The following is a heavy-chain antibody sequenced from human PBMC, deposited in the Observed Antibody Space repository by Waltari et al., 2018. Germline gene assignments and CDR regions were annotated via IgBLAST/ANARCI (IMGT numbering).Heavy chain of an antibody. J-gene: IGHJ4*02. CDR1: GGSISSFY. CDR2: IYYSGST. Sequence: QVQLQESGPGLVKPSETLSLTCTVSGGSISSFYWSWIRQPPGKGLEWIGYIYYSGSTKYNPSLKSRVTISVDTSKNQLSLKLSSVTDADTAVYYCARGGSGSRANFDYWGQGTLVTVSS. V-gene: IGHV4-59*01. CDR3: ARGGSGSRANFDY. D-gene: IGHD3-10*01.